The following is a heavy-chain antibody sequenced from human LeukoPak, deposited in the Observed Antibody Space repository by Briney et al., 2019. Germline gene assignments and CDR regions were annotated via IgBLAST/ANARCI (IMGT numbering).Heavy chain of an antibody. CDR1: GYTFTGHY. Sequence: ASVKVSCKASGYTFTGHYMHWVRQAPGQGLEWMGWINPNSGGTNYAQKFQGRVTMTRDTSISTAYMELSRLRSDDTAVYYCARDSGGGTQNFDYWGQGTLVTVSS. V-gene: IGHV1-2*02. CDR3: ARDSGGGTQNFDY. CDR2: INPNSGGT. D-gene: IGHD3-16*01. J-gene: IGHJ4*02.